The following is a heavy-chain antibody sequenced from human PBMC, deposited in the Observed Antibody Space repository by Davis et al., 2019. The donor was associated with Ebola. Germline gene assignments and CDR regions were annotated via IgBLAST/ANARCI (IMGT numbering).Heavy chain of an antibody. CDR1: GYTFTGYY. Sequence: ASVKVSCKASGYTFTGYYMHWVRQAPGQGLDWMAMINPSGGSTSYAPKFQGRVSMTRDTSTGTVYMELSSLRSEDTAVYYCARQTNSRRSIGYWGQGTLVTVSS. V-gene: IGHV1-46*01. D-gene: IGHD1-14*01. CDR2: INPSGGST. J-gene: IGHJ4*02. CDR3: ARQTNSRRSIGY.